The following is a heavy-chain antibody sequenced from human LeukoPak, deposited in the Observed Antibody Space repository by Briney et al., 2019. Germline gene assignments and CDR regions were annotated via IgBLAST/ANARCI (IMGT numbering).Heavy chain of an antibody. D-gene: IGHD6-13*01. V-gene: IGHV4-30-2*01. CDR2: IYHSGST. CDR1: GGSISSGGYS. Sequence: PSQTLSLTCAVSGGSISSGGYSWSWIRQPPGKGLEWIGYIYHSGSTYYNPSLKSRVTISVDTSKNQFSLKLSSVTAADTAVYYCARASSVLWQQLVLDYWGQGTLVTVSS. CDR3: ARASSVLWQQLVLDY. J-gene: IGHJ4*02.